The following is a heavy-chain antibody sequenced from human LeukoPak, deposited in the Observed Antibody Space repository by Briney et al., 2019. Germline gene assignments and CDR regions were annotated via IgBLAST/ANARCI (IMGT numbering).Heavy chain of an antibody. J-gene: IGHJ5*02. V-gene: IGHV4-31*03. CDR3: ARVRLDIVVVPAAKYFDP. CDR2: IYYSGST. D-gene: IGHD2-2*03. Sequence: SETLPLTCTVSGGSISSGGYYWSWIRQHPGKGLEWIGYIYYSGSTYYNPSLKSRVTISVDTSKNQFSLKLSSVTAADTAVYYCARVRLDIVVVPAAKYFDPWAREPWSPSPQ. CDR1: GGSISSGGYY.